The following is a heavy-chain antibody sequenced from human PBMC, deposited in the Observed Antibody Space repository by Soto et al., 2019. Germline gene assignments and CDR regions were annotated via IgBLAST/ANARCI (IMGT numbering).Heavy chain of an antibody. Sequence: QVQLVQSGAEVKKPGSSVKVSCKASGGTFSSYTISWVRQAPGQGLEWMGRIIPILGIANYAQKFQGRVTITADKSTSTAYMELSSLRSEDTAVYYCARGRSDILPDPSDWFDPWGQGTLVTVSS. J-gene: IGHJ5*02. CDR2: IIPILGIA. V-gene: IGHV1-69*02. CDR3: ARGRSDILPDPSDWFDP. CDR1: GGTFSSYT. D-gene: IGHD3-9*01.